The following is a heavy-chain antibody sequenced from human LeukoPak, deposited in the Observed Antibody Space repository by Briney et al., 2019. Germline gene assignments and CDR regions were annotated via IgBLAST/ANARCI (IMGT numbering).Heavy chain of an antibody. Sequence: GGSLRLSCAASGFTSSSYAMSWVRQAPGKGLEWVSAISGSGGSTYYADSVKGRFTISRDNSKNTLYLQMNSLRAEDTAVYYCAKDYYGGDCYPDYFDYWGQGTLVTVSS. D-gene: IGHD2-21*01. V-gene: IGHV3-23*01. J-gene: IGHJ4*02. CDR3: AKDYYGGDCYPDYFDY. CDR1: GFTSSSYA. CDR2: ISGSGGST.